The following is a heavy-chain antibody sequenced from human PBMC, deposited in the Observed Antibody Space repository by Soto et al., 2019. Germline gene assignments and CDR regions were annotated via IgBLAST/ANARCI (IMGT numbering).Heavy chain of an antibody. CDR3: TRVRRGYSYGYWFDYYYYGMDV. CDR1: GFTFGDYA. V-gene: IGHV3-49*03. J-gene: IGHJ6*02. Sequence: GGSLRLSCTASGFTFGDYAMSWFRQAPGKGLEWVGFIRSKAYGGTTEYAASVKGRFTISRDDSKSIAYLQMNSLKTEDTAVYYCTRVRRGYSYGYWFDYYYYGMDVWGQGTTVTVSS. D-gene: IGHD5-18*01. CDR2: IRSKAYGGTT.